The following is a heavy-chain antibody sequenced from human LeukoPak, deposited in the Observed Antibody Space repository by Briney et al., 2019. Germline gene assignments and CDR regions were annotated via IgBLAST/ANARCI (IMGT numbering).Heavy chain of an antibody. V-gene: IGHV1-69*04. D-gene: IGHD3-22*01. CDR3: ARDNDYDSSGYYLDY. CDR2: IIPILGIA. J-gene: IGHJ4*02. CDR1: GYTFTSYG. Sequence: GASVKVSCKASGYTFTSYGISWVRQAPGQGLEWMGRIIPILGIANYAQKFQGRVTITADKSTSTAYMELSSLRSEDTAVYYCARDNDYDSSGYYLDYWGQGTLVTVSS.